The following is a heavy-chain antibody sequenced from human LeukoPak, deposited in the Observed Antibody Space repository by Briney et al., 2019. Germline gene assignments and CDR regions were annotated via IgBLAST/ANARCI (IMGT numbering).Heavy chain of an antibody. J-gene: IGHJ6*03. V-gene: IGHV1-18*01. D-gene: IGHD4-11*01. CDR1: GYTFTSYG. CDR2: ISAYNGNT. CDR3: ARDRAWAFTVGYYYYYYMDV. Sequence: ASVKVSCKASGYTFTSYGISWVRQAPGQGVEWMGWISAYNGNTNYAQKLQGRVTITTDTSTSTAYMELRSLRSDDTAVYYCARDRAWAFTVGYYYYYYMDVWGKGTTVTVSS.